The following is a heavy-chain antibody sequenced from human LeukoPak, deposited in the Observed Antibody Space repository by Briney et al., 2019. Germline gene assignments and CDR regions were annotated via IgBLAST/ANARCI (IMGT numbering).Heavy chain of an antibody. Sequence: GGSLRLSCAASGFTVSSNYMAWVRQAPGKGLELVSVIYRDGRTYYADSVQGRFPISRDNSKNTLYLQMNSLRAEDMAVYYCARAPGFGEFFMGFDYWGQGTLVTVSS. CDR1: GFTVSSNY. J-gene: IGHJ4*02. CDR3: ARAPGFGEFFMGFDY. CDR2: IYRDGRT. V-gene: IGHV3-53*01. D-gene: IGHD3-10*01.